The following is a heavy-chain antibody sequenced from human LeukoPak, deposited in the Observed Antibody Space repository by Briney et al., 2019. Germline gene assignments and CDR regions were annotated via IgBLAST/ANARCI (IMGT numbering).Heavy chain of an antibody. J-gene: IGHJ4*02. CDR3: ARDTRGKDYGSGSYSSILDY. CDR1: GGSISSYY. Sequence: SETLSLTCTVSGGSISSYYWSWIRQPPGKELEWIGYIYYSGSTNYNPSLKSRVIISVDTSKNQFSLKLSSVTAADTAVYYCARDTRGKDYGSGSYSSILDYWGQGTLVTVSS. D-gene: IGHD3-10*01. V-gene: IGHV4-59*01. CDR2: IYYSGST.